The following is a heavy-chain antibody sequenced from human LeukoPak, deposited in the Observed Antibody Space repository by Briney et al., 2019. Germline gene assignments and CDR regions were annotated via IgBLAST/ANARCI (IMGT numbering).Heavy chain of an antibody. Sequence: PGGSLRLSCAAFGFTFSSIWMTWVRQAPGKGLEWVANIKEDGSEEYYVDSVKGRFTISRDNAKNSLYLQMNSLRAEDTAVYYCVREGSSWGYYFDYWGQGTLATVSS. D-gene: IGHD6-13*01. CDR2: IKEDGSEE. V-gene: IGHV3-7*03. J-gene: IGHJ4*02. CDR3: VREGSSWGYYFDY. CDR1: GFTFSSIW.